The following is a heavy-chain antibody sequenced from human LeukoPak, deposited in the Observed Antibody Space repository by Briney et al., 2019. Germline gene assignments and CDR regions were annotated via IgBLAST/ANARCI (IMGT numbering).Heavy chain of an antibody. CDR3: ARARGQSGVDY. J-gene: IGHJ4*02. D-gene: IGHD3-10*01. CDR2: LSTGGTT. CDR1: GGSISSYY. V-gene: IGHV4-4*07. Sequence: AETLTLTCTVSGGSISSYYWSWIRQAAGEGLEWIGRLSTGGTTNYNPSLKSRVTMSVDTSKNQFSLNLTSVTAADTAVYYCARARGQSGVDYWGQGTLVTVSS.